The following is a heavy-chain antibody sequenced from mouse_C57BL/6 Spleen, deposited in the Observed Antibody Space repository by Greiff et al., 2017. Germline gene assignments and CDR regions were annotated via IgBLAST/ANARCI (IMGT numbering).Heavy chain of an antibody. CDR3: ARREGGDYDWYFDV. Sequence: QVQLQQSGAELARPGASVKLSCKASGYTFTSYGISWVKQRTGQGLEWIGEIYPRSGNTYYNEKFKGKATLTADKSSSTAYMELRSLTSADSAVYFCARREGGDYDWYFDVWGTGTTVTVSS. J-gene: IGHJ1*03. CDR2: IYPRSGNT. D-gene: IGHD2-4*01. CDR1: GYTFTSYG. V-gene: IGHV1-81*01.